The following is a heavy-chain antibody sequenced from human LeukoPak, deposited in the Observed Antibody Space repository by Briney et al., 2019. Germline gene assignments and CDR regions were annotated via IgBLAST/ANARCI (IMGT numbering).Heavy chain of an antibody. CDR2: ISYDGSNK. J-gene: IGHJ4*02. V-gene: IGHV3-30*18. CDR3: AKDRGRYEIDY. CDR1: GFTFSSYG. D-gene: IGHD5-12*01. Sequence: GGSLRLSCAASGFTFSSYGMRWVRQAPGKGLEWVAVISYDGSNKYYADSVKGRFTISRDNSKNTLYLQMNSLRAEDTAVYYCAKDRGRYEIDYWGQGTLVTVSS.